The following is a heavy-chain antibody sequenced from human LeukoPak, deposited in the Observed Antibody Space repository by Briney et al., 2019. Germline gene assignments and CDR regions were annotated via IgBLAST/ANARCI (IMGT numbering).Heavy chain of an antibody. J-gene: IGHJ4*02. CDR1: GYTFTSYG. V-gene: IGHV1-18*01. CDR3: ARWHKQYGSGSYYKV. Sequence: ASVKVSCKASGYTFTSYGISWVRQAPGQGLEWMGWISAYNGNTNYAQKFQGRVTMTTDTSTSTAYMELRSLRSDDTAVYYCARWHKQYGSGSYYKVWGQGTLVTVSS. D-gene: IGHD3-10*01. CDR2: ISAYNGNT.